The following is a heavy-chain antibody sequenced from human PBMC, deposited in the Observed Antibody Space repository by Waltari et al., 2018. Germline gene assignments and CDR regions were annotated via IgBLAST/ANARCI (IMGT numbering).Heavy chain of an antibody. D-gene: IGHD6-19*01. CDR3: ARPYSSGWYINFDY. CDR2: IKQDGSES. J-gene: IGHJ4*02. V-gene: IGHV3-7*01. Sequence: EVQLLESGGGLVQPGGSLRLSCTASGFTFSSYSMVWVRQAPGKGLEWVATIKQDGSESYYVDSVKGRFTFSRDNAKNSLYLQMNSLRAEDTAVYYCARPYSSGWYINFDYWGQGTLVTVSS. CDR1: GFTFSSYS.